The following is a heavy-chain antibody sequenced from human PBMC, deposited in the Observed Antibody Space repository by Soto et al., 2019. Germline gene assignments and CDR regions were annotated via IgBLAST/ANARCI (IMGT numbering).Heavy chain of an antibody. V-gene: IGHV1-69*01. D-gene: IGHD3-16*02. CDR2: IIPIFGTA. CDR1: GGTFSSYA. Sequence: QVQLVQSGAEVKKPGSSVKVSCKASGGTFSSYAISWVRQAPGQGLEWMGGIIPIFGTANYAQKFQGRVTITADESTSTAYLELSSLRAEDTAVYYCARALYDYVWGSYRNFDYSGQGALVTVSS. J-gene: IGHJ4*02. CDR3: ARALYDYVWGSYRNFDY.